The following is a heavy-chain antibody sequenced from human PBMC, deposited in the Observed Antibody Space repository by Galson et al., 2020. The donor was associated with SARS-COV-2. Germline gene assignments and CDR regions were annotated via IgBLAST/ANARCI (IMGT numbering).Heavy chain of an antibody. Sequence: SVKVSCKASGFTFTSSAMQWVRQARGQRLEWIGWIVVGSGNTNYAQKFQERVTITRDMSTSTAYMELSSLRSEDTAVYYCAAPNCSSTSCFDAFDIWGQGTMVTVSS. J-gene: IGHJ3*02. D-gene: IGHD2-2*01. CDR1: GFTFTSSA. CDR2: IVVGSGNT. CDR3: AAPNCSSTSCFDAFDI. V-gene: IGHV1-58*02.